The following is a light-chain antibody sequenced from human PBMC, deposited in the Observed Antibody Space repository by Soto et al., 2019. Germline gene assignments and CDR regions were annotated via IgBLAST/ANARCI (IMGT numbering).Light chain of an antibody. J-gene: IGKJ1*01. Sequence: EIVLTQSPATLSLSPGETATLSFRASQIGRNYLAWYQQKPGQAPRLLIYDAFNRATGIPDRFSGSASGKDRNGSVSGKDFSLNITGVEPEDSAVYYCHHYGSSMWTFGQGTKVDI. CDR2: DAF. CDR1: QIGRNY. V-gene: IGKV3-20*01. CDR3: HHYGSSMWT.